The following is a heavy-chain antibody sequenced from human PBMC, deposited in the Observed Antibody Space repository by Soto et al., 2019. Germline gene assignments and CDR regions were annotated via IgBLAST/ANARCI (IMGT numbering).Heavy chain of an antibody. Sequence: GGSLRLSCAASGFTFSDYEMNWVRQAPGKGLEWVSYISHSGSTTYYADSVKGRFTISRDDAEKPVYLQMNSLRAEDSAIYYCARDSGCGYYDDFDSWGQGSLVTVSS. CDR2: ISHSGSTT. D-gene: IGHD1-26*01. J-gene: IGHJ4*02. V-gene: IGHV3-48*03. CDR3: ARDSGCGYYDDFDS. CDR1: GFTFSDYE.